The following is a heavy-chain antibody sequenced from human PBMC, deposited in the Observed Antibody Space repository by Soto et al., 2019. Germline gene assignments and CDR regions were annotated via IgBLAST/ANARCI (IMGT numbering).Heavy chain of an antibody. Sequence: PSETLSLTCTVSGGSISSYYWSWIRQPPGKGLEWIGYIYYSGSTNYNPSLKSRVTISVDTSKNQFSLKLSSVTAADTAVYYCARVRDTAMVTLAFDIWAKGQWSPSPQ. CDR3: ARVRDTAMVTLAFDI. D-gene: IGHD5-18*01. V-gene: IGHV4-59*01. CDR2: IYYSGST. CDR1: GGSISSYY. J-gene: IGHJ3*02.